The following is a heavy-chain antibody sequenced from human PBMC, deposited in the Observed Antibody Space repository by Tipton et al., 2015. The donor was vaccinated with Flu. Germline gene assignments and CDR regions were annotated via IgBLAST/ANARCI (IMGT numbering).Heavy chain of an antibody. CDR2: ISSSTSYI. V-gene: IGHV3-21*01. D-gene: IGHD3-9*01. J-gene: IGHJ5*01. CDR1: GFTFSNYN. Sequence: SLRLSCAASGFTFSNYNMNWVRQAPGKGLEWVSSISSSTSYIYYADSVKGRFTISRDNAKNSLYLQMNSLRAEDTAVYYCARGVNDILTGYSLNWFDSWDQGTLVTVSS. CDR3: ARGVNDILTGYSLNWFDS.